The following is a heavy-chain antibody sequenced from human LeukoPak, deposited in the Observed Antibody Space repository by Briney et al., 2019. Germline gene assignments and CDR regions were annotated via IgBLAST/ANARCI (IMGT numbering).Heavy chain of an antibody. Sequence: SETLSLTCTVSGGSISSYYWSWIRQPPGKGLEWIGYIYYSGSTNYNPSLKSRVTISVDTSKNQFSLKLSSVTAADTSVYYCARDLNTLTTINENWFDPWGQGTLVTVSS. CDR2: IYYSGST. CDR1: GGSISSYY. J-gene: IGHJ5*02. CDR3: ARDLNTLTTINENWFDP. V-gene: IGHV4-59*12. D-gene: IGHD4-11*01.